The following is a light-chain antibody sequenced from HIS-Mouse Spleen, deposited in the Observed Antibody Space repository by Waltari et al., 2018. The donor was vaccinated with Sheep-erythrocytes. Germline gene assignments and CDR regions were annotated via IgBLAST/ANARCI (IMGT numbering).Light chain of an antibody. J-gene: IGLJ1*01. V-gene: IGLV2-11*01. CDR2: DVS. Sequence: QSALTQPRSVSGSPGQSVTISCTGTSSDVGGYNYVSWYQQHPGKAPQLRIYDVSNRPSGVPVRFSGSKSGNTASLTISGLQAEDEADYYCCSYAGSYNHVFATGTKVTVL. CDR1: SSDVGGYNY. CDR3: CSYAGSYNHV.